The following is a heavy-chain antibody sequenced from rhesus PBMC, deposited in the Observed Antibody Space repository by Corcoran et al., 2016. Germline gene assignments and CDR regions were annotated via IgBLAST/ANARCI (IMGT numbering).Heavy chain of an antibody. J-gene: IGHJ5-2*02. CDR3: ARGSGSWPYNSLDV. V-gene: IGHV4-127*01. CDR2: IGGSSGNT. CDR1: GYSISSGYG. D-gene: IGHD6-25*01. Sequence: QVQLQESGPGLVKPSETLSLTCAVSGYSISSGYGWSWIRQPPGTGLEWIGYIGGSSGNTNYNPSLKSRVTISKDTSKNQFSLKLSSVTAADTAVYYCARGSGSWPYNSLDVWGRGVLVTVSS.